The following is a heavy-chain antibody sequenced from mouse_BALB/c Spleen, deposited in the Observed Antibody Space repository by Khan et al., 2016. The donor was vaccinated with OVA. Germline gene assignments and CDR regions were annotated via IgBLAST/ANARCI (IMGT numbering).Heavy chain of an antibody. CDR2: IYYSGTI. J-gene: IGHJ1*01. CDR3: ARDYGSLYWYFDV. V-gene: IGHV3-5*02. D-gene: IGHD1-1*01. Sequence: EVQLVESGPGLVKPSQTVSLTCTVTGISITTGNYRWSWIRQFPGNKLEWIGNIYYSGTITYNPSLTSRTTITRDTSKSQFFLEMNSLTAEDTATYSCARDYGSLYWYFDVWGAGTTVTVSS. CDR1: GISITTGNYR.